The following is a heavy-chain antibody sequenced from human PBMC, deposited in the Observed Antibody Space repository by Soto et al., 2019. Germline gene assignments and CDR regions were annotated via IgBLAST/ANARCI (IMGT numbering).Heavy chain of an antibody. J-gene: IGHJ4*02. CDR1: GFTFSSYA. D-gene: IGHD4-17*01. Sequence: EVQLLESGGGLVQPGGSLRLSCAASGFTFSSYAMSWVRQAPGKGLEWVSAISGSGGSTYYADSVKGQFTIARDNSKNTLYLQMNSLRAEDTAVYYCAKIGRPTTVTTFDYFDYWGQGTLVTVSS. CDR3: AKIGRPTTVTTFDYFDY. CDR2: ISGSGGST. V-gene: IGHV3-23*01.